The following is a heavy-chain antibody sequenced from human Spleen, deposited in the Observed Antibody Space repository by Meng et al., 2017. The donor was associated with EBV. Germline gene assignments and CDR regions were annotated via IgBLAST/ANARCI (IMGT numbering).Heavy chain of an antibody. Sequence: QLQESGPGLVKPSGTLSLTCAVSGGSISSSNGWSWVRQPPGKGLEWIGEIYPSGSTNYNPSLKSRVTISVDKSKNQFSLRLNSVTAADTAVYYCARAPNDGYHPLGYWGQGTLVTVSS. CDR2: IYPSGST. CDR1: GGSISSSNG. V-gene: IGHV4-4*02. J-gene: IGHJ4*02. D-gene: IGHD5-24*01. CDR3: ARAPNDGYHPLGY.